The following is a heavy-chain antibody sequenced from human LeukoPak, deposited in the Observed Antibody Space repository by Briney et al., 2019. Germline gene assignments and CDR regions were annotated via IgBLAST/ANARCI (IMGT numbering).Heavy chain of an antibody. CDR3: ARHSGTGLGPRLGPDY. CDR1: GGSISSYY. J-gene: IGHJ4*02. CDR2: IYYSGST. V-gene: IGHV4-59*08. D-gene: IGHD6-19*01. Sequence: SETLSLTCTVSGGSISSYYWSWIRQPPGKGLEWIGYIYYSGSTNYNPSLKSRVTISVDTSTKQFSLKLSSVTAADTDVYYCARHSGTGLGPRLGPDYWGQGTLVTVSS.